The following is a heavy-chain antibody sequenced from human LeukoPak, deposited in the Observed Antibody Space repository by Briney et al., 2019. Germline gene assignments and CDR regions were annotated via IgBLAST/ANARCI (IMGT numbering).Heavy chain of an antibody. CDR1: GITLSNYG. CDR3: AKRGVVIRVILVAFHKEAYYFDS. CDR2: ISDSGGRT. D-gene: IGHD3-22*01. Sequence: PGGSLRLSCAVSGITLSNYGMSWVRQAPGKGLEWVAGISDSGGRTYYADSVKGRFTISRDNPKNTLYLQMNSLGAEDTAVYFCAKRGVVIRVILVAFHKEAYYFDSWGQGALVTVSS. J-gene: IGHJ4*02. V-gene: IGHV3-23*01.